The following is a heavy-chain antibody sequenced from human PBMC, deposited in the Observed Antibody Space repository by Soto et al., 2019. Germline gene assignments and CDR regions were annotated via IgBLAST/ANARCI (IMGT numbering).Heavy chain of an antibody. CDR3: ASFGTYYYDSRSFYTDAFGI. CDR2: IYYSGST. V-gene: IGHV4-31*03. CDR1: GGSISIDYY. Sequence: QVQLQESAPGLVKPSQTLSLTCTVSGGSISIDYYWSWIRQPPGKGLEWIGYIYYSGSTYYNPSLDDRVALSVDTSKNQFSLKLSSVTAADTAVYHCASFGTYYYDSRSFYTDAFGIWGHGTLVTVSS. J-gene: IGHJ3*02. D-gene: IGHD3-10*01.